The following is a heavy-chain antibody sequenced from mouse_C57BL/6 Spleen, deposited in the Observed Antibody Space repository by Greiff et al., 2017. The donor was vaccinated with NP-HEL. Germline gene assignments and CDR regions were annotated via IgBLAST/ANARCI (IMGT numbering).Heavy chain of an antibody. CDR1: GYSITSGYY. D-gene: IGHD4-1*01. CDR3: ASLTGFDY. V-gene: IGHV3-6*01. Sequence: EVKLVESGPGLVKPSQSLSLTCSVTGYSITSGYYWNWIRQFPGNKLEWMGYISYDGSNNYNPSLKNRISITRDTSKNQFFLKLNSVTTEDTATYYCASLTGFDYWGQGTTLTVSS. CDR2: ISYDGSN. J-gene: IGHJ2*01.